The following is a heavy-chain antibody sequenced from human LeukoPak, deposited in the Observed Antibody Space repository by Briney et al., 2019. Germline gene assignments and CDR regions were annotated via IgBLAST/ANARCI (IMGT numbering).Heavy chain of an antibody. J-gene: IGHJ3*02. D-gene: IGHD1-26*01. Sequence: SVKVSCKASGGTFSVYAISWVRQAPGQGLEWMGRIIPILGIANYAQKLQGRVTMTTDTSTSTAYMELRSLRSDDTAAYYCARSSVSYSEWSFDIWGQGTMVTVSS. CDR1: GGTFSVYA. CDR3: ARSSVSYSEWSFDI. V-gene: IGHV1-69*04. CDR2: IIPILGIA.